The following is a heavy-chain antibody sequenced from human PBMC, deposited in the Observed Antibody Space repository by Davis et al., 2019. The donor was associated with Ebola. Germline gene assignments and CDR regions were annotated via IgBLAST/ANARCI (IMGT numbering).Heavy chain of an antibody. CDR3: AGTSTVVTWKPFDY. Sequence: PGGSLRLSCAASGFAVSADYMSWVRQAPGKGLEWVAVIFYGDTTSYADSVKGRFTIFRDNSKNTLYLQMHSLRVEDTAIYFCAGTSTVVTWKPFDYWGQGTLVTV. CDR1: GFAVSADY. V-gene: IGHV3-53*01. D-gene: IGHD4-23*01. J-gene: IGHJ4*02. CDR2: IFYGDTT.